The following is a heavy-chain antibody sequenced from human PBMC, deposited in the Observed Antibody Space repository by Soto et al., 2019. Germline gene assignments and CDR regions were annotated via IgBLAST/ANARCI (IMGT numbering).Heavy chain of an antibody. CDR1: GYTFTSYT. CDR3: ARGDTMVRGVIIDYFDY. Sequence: QVQLVQSGAEVKKPGASVKVSCKASGYTFTSYTLHWVRQAPGQRLEWMGWINTGNGNTKYSQKFQGRVTITRDTSASTAYMELCSLRSEDTAVYYCARGDTMVRGVIIDYFDYWGQGTLVTVSS. D-gene: IGHD3-10*01. V-gene: IGHV1-3*04. J-gene: IGHJ4*02. CDR2: INTGNGNT.